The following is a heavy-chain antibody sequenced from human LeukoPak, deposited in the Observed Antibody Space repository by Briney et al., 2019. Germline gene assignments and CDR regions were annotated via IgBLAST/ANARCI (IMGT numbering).Heavy chain of an antibody. V-gene: IGHV4-34*01. CDR3: ARGRQEVSMIVVVMTAVSYYLDV. CDR2: INPSGRI. J-gene: IGHJ6*03. CDR1: GGSFSGYY. D-gene: IGHD3-22*01. Sequence: PSETLSLTCAIYGGSFSGYYWTWIRQAPGKGLEWIGEINPSGRISYNPSLKSRLTISVDASKNQFSLNLRSLTAADTAVYYCARGRQEVSMIVVVMTAVSYYLDVWGKGTTVTVS.